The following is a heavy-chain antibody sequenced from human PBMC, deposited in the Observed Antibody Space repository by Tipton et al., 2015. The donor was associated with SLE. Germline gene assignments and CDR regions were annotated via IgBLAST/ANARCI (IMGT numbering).Heavy chain of an antibody. CDR1: GGSFSSHY. Sequence: TLSLTCAVYGGSFSSHYWGWIRQPPGKGLEWIGSIYYSGSTYYSPSLKSRVTISVDTSKNQFSLKLSSVTAADTAVYYCARSPRGSLLRGRFDYWGQGTLVTVSS. CDR3: ARSPRGSLLRGRFDY. CDR2: IYYSGST. D-gene: IGHD3-10*01. V-gene: IGHV4-34*01. J-gene: IGHJ4*02.